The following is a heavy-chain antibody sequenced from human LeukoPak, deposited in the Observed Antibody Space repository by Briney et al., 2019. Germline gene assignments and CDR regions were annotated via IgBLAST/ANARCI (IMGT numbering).Heavy chain of an antibody. CDR1: GGSFSGYY. CDR3: ARQYYYGSGSYFGY. CDR2: INHSGST. Sequence: SETLSLTCAVYGGSFSGYYWSWIRQPPGEGLEWIGEINHSGSTNYNPSLKSRVTISVDTSKNQFSLKLSSVTAADTAVYYCARQYYYGSGSYFGYWGQGTLVTVSS. V-gene: IGHV4-34*01. J-gene: IGHJ4*02. D-gene: IGHD3-10*01.